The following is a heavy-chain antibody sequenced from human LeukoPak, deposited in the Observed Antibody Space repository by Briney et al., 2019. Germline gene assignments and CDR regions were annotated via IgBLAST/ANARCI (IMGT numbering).Heavy chain of an antibody. CDR2: INSNSGGT. Sequence: ASVKVSCKASGYTFTGYYMHWVRQAPGHGLEWMGWINSNSGGTNYAQKFQGRVTMTRDTSISTAYMELTRLRSDDTAVYYCARHSPGLGPNNYSHVYWGQGTLVTVSS. D-gene: IGHD1/OR15-1a*01. J-gene: IGHJ4*02. CDR1: GYTFTGYY. V-gene: IGHV1-2*02. CDR3: ARHSPGLGPNNYSHVY.